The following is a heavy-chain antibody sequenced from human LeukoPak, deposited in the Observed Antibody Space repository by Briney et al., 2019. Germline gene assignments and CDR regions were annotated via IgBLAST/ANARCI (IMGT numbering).Heavy chain of an antibody. CDR1: GFTFSSYE. D-gene: IGHD2-2*03. J-gene: IGHJ6*03. CDR3: ARDGYCSSTSCYGADYYYYMDV. Sequence: PGGSLRLSCAASGFTFSSYEMNWVRQAPGKGLEWVSYISSSGSTIYYADSVKGRFTISRDNAKNSLYLQMNSLRAEDTAVYYCARDGYCSSTSCYGADYYYYMDVWGKGTTVTVSS. CDR2: ISSSGSTI. V-gene: IGHV3-48*03.